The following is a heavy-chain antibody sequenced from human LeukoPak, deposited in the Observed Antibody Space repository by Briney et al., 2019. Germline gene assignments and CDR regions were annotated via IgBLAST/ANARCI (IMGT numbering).Heavy chain of an antibody. Sequence: ASVKVSCKASGYTFTRYDINRGPQAPGQGLEWMGWMNPNSGNTGYAQKFQGRVTMTRNTSISTAYMELSSLRSEDTAVYYCARVAVRGVPALGYWGQGTLVTVSS. CDR1: GYTFTRYD. V-gene: IGHV1-8*01. D-gene: IGHD3-10*01. CDR3: ARVAVRGVPALGY. CDR2: MNPNSGNT. J-gene: IGHJ4*02.